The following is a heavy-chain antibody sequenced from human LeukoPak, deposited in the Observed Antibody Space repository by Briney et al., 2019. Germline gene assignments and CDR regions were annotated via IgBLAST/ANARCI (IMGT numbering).Heavy chain of an antibody. CDR2: IYYSGST. J-gene: IGHJ3*02. CDR3: ARVGGDIVVVPAAIGAFDI. CDR1: GGSISSYY. Sequence: SETLSLTRTVSGGSISSYYWSWIRQPPGKGLEWIGYIYYSGSTNYNPSLKSRVTISVDTSKNQFSLKLSSVTAADTAVYYCARVGGDIVVVPAAIGAFDIWGQGTMVTVSS. V-gene: IGHV4-59*01. D-gene: IGHD2-2*02.